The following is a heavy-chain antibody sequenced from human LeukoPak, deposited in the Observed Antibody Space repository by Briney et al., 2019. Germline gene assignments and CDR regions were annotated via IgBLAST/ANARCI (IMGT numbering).Heavy chain of an antibody. CDR2: IYSSGDT. CDR3: ARYRYNWYFFDP. CDR1: GDSISSYY. Sequence: SETLSLTCTVSGDSISSYYWSWIRQPPGKGLEWIGYIYSSGDTKYNPSLKSRLTMSLDTSKNQFSLKLTSVTAADTAVYYCARYRYNWYFFDPWGQGTLVTVSS. J-gene: IGHJ5*02. V-gene: IGHV4-59*01. D-gene: IGHD1-1*01.